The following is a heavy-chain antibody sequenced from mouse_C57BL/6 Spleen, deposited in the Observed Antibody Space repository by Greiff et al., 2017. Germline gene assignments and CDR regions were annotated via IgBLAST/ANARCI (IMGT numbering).Heavy chain of an antibody. Sequence: QVQLKQSGPELVKPGASVKISCKASGYAFSSSWMNWVKQRPGKGLEWIGRIYPGDGDTNYNGKFKGKATLTADKSSSTAYMQLSSLTSEDSAVYCCAGNWDSSWFSYWGQGALVTFSA. CDR1: GYAFSSSW. D-gene: IGHD4-1*01. CDR2: IYPGDGDT. V-gene: IGHV1-82*01. J-gene: IGHJ3*01. CDR3: AGNWDSSWFSY.